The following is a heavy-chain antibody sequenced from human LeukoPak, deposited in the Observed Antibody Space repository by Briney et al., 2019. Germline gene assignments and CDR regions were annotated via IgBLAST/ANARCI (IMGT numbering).Heavy chain of an antibody. CDR1: GYTFTSYY. Sequence: ASVKVSCKASGYTFTSYYMHWVRQAPGQGLEWMGIINPSGGSTSYAQKFQGRVTMTRDMSTSTVYMELSSLRSEDTAVYYCARIPGRAFGEVYYYYMDVWGKGTTVTVSS. CDR2: INPSGGST. D-gene: IGHD3-10*01. CDR3: ARIPGRAFGEVYYYYMDV. V-gene: IGHV1-46*01. J-gene: IGHJ6*03.